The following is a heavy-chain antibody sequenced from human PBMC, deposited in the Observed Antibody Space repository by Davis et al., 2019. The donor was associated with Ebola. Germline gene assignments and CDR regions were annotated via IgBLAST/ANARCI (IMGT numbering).Heavy chain of an antibody. CDR1: GFTLSIYG. D-gene: IGHD6-6*01. CDR2: IRNDGNDQ. Sequence: GESLKISCAASGFTLSIYGMHWVRQAPGKGLEWVAFIRNDGNDQYYADSVKGRFTISRDNSKNTLSLQMNSLRAEDTAVYYCARAKYYGMDVWGKGTTVTVSS. V-gene: IGHV3-30*02. CDR3: ARAKYYGMDV. J-gene: IGHJ6*04.